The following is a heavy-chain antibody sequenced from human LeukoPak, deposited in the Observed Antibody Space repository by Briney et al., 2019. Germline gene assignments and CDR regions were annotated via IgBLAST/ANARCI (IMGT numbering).Heavy chain of an antibody. D-gene: IGHD3-10*01. CDR2: ISSSSSYK. CDR1: GFTFSSYT. J-gene: IGHJ4*02. Sequence: TPGGSLRLSCAASGFTFSSYTLIWVRQAPGKGLEWVSCISSSSSYKEYADSVKGRFTISRDNAKNSLFLQMNSLRAEDTAVYYCASRRGYWGQGTRVTVSS. CDR3: ASRRGY. V-gene: IGHV3-21*01.